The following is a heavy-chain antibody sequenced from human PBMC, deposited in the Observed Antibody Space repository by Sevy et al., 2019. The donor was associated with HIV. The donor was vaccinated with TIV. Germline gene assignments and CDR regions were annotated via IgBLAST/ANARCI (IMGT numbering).Heavy chain of an antibody. V-gene: IGHV3-33*08. J-gene: IGHJ4*02. Sequence: GGSLRLSCAASGFTFSSYGMHWVRQAPGKGLEWVAVIWYDGSNKYYADSVKGRFTISRDNSKNTLYLQMNSLRAEDTAVYYCASEAVAGYYFDYWGQGTLVTVSS. D-gene: IGHD6-19*01. CDR1: GFTFSSYG. CDR3: ASEAVAGYYFDY. CDR2: IWYDGSNK.